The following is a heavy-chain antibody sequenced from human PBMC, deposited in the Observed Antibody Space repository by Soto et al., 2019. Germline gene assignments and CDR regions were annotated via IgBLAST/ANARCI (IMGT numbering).Heavy chain of an antibody. CDR2: IYYSGST. Sequence: SETLSLTCTVSGGSISSGGYYWSWIRQHPGKGLEWIGYIYYSGSTNYNPSLKSRVTISVDTSKNQFSLKLSSVTAADTAVYYCARVDYSNFYYYGMDVWGQGTTVTVSS. CDR1: GGSISSGGYY. CDR3: ARVDYSNFYYYGMDV. J-gene: IGHJ6*02. D-gene: IGHD4-4*01. V-gene: IGHV4-61*08.